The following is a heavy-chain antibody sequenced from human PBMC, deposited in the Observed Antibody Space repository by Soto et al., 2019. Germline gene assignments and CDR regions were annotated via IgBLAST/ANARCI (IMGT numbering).Heavy chain of an antibody. CDR1: GFTVRGNY. CDR3: AGDRGYNYGFDY. D-gene: IGHD5-18*01. Sequence: GVALIISCTLSGFTVRGNYVSWVRQASGQGLEWVSIVFSGGVTYYADSVKGRFTISKYISTNTLSLQLNSLRAEDMAFYFCAGDRGYNYGFDYWGQGTLVTVSS. CDR2: VFSGGVT. J-gene: IGHJ4*02. V-gene: IGHV3-53*01.